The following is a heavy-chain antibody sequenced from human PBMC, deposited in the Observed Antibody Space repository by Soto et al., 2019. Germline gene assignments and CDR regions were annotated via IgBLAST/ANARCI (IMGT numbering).Heavy chain of an antibody. Sequence: QVQLQESGPGLVKPSETLSLTCTVSGGSISSYYWSWIRQPPGKGLEWIGYIYYSGSTNYNPSLKSRVPISVDTSNNQFSLKLSSVAAADTAVYYCARGDPLLWFGEKVYYGMDVWGQGTTVTVSS. D-gene: IGHD3-10*01. V-gene: IGHV4-59*01. J-gene: IGHJ6*02. CDR1: GGSISSYY. CDR3: ARGDPLLWFGEKVYYGMDV. CDR2: IYYSGST.